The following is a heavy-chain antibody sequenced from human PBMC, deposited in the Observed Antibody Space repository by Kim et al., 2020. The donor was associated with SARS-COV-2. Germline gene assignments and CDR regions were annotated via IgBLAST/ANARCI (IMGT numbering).Heavy chain of an antibody. CDR2: ISRDGSIK. CDR1: GFMFSDYD. V-gene: IGHV3-30*03. J-gene: IGHJ5*02. D-gene: IGHD2-15*01. CDR3: ATRPPCSGGICFGLDT. Sequence: GGSLRLSCAASGFMFSDYDMHWVRQAPVKGLEWVAVISRDGSIKTYANSVRGRFTISRDNSKSTLHLDMSSLRPEDTAVYFCATRPPCSGGICFGLDTWGQGPLAPVSS.